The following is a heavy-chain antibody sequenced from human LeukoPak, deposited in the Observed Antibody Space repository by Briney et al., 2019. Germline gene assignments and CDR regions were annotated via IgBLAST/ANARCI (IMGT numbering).Heavy chain of an antibody. CDR1: GFTFSTYS. J-gene: IGHJ6*03. Sequence: GGSLRLSCAASGFTFSTYSMNWVRQAPGKGLQWVSSITRSSYIYYADSVKGRFTISRDNAKNSLYLQMNSLRAEDTAVYYCARHGSITMVRGRLRYYYMDVWGKGTTVTISS. CDR2: ITRSSYI. V-gene: IGHV3-21*04. CDR3: ARHGSITMVRGRLRYYYMDV. D-gene: IGHD3-10*01.